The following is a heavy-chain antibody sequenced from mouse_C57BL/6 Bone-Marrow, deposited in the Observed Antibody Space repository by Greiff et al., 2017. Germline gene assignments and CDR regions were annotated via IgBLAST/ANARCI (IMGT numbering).Heavy chain of an antibody. Sequence: EVQLQQSGPVLVKPGASVKMSCKASGYTFTDYYMNWVKQSHGKSLEWIGVINPYNGGTSYNQKFKGKATLTVDTSSSTAYMALNSLTSEDSAVYYCARSVYDGYYNWYFDVWGTGTTVTVSS. CDR1: GYTFTDYY. CDR3: ARSVYDGYYNWYFDV. D-gene: IGHD2-3*01. CDR2: INPYNGGT. V-gene: IGHV1-19*01. J-gene: IGHJ1*03.